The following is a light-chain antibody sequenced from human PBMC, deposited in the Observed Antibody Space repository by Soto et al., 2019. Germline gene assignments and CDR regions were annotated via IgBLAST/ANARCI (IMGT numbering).Light chain of an antibody. J-gene: IGLJ3*02. CDR1: SSDVGSYNY. V-gene: IGLV2-11*01. Sequence: QSALTQPRSVSGSPGESVTISCTGSSSDVGSYNYVSWYQQHPGKAPKFMIYDDTERPSGVSDRFSGSKSGNTASLTISGLQAEDEAQYFCCSFSRSNTLLFGGGTQLTVL. CDR3: CSFSRSNTLL. CDR2: DDT.